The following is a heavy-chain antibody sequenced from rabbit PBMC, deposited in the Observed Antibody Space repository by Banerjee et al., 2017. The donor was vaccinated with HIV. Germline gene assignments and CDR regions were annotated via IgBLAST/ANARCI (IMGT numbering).Heavy chain of an antibody. CDR3: ARDLAGVIGWNFNL. Sequence: QEQLVESGGDLVQPGASLTLTCTASGFDLSSYYYMCWVRQAPGKGLEWIACIYVGSGGSTYYADWAKGRFTISKTSSTTVTLQMTSLTAADTATYFCARDLAGVIGWNFNLWGQGTLVTVS. D-gene: IGHD4-1*01. CDR2: IYVGSGGST. CDR1: GFDLSSYYY. V-gene: IGHV1S45*01. J-gene: IGHJ4*01.